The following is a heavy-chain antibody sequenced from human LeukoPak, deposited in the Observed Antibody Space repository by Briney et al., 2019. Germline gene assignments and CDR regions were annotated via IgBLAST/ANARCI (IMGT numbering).Heavy chain of an antibody. CDR3: ARDREWEVILPLDS. CDR2: INPSGGST. J-gene: IGHJ4*02. Sequence: ASVKVSCKASGYTFTSYGISWARQAPGQGLEWMGIINPSGGSTSYAQKFQGRVTMTRDTSTSTVYMELSSLRSEDTAVYYCARDREWEVILPLDSWGQGTLVTVSS. V-gene: IGHV1-46*01. D-gene: IGHD1-26*01. CDR1: GYTFTSYG.